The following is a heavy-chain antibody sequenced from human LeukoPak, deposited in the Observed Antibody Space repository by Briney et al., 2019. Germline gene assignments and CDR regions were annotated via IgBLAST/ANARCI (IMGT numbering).Heavy chain of an antibody. Sequence: ASVKVSCKASGYTFTSYGISWVRQAPGQGLEWMGWINVYNGNIYSEQKFQGRLTMTTDTSTSTAYMELRSLRSDDTAVYYCARDGDGDPLDYWGQGTLVTVS. CDR3: ARDGDGDPLDY. V-gene: IGHV1-18*01. CDR2: INVYNGNI. CDR1: GYTFTSYG. D-gene: IGHD4-17*01. J-gene: IGHJ4*02.